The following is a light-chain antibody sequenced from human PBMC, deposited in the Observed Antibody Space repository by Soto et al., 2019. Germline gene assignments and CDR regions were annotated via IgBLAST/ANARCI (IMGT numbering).Light chain of an antibody. CDR2: GAS. Sequence: EIVMTQSPATLSVSPGERATLSCRASQSVSSNLAWYQQKPGQAPRLHIYGASTRATGIPARFSGSGSGTEFTLTISSLQSEDFAVYYGKQYNDWPLTFGGGTKVEIK. CDR3: KQYNDWPLT. CDR1: QSVSSN. V-gene: IGKV3D-15*01. J-gene: IGKJ4*01.